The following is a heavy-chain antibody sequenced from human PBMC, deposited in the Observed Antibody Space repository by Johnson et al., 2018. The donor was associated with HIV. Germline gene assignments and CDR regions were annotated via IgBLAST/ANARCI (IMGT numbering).Heavy chain of an antibody. J-gene: IGHJ3*02. D-gene: IGHD7-27*01. V-gene: IGHV3-72*01. CDR3: ARGGEKGAFDI. CDR1: GFTFTDHY. Sequence: VQLVESGGGLVLPGGSLRLSCAVSGFTFTDHYMDWVRQAPGKGLEWVGRIRNKANSYTTEYAASEKGRFTILRDDSKNSLYLQMNSLKTEDTAVYYCARGGEKGAFDIWGQGTMVTVSS. CDR2: IRNKANSYTT.